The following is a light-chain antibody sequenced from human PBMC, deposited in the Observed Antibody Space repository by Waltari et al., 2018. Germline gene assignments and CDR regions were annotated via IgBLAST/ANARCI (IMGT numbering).Light chain of an antibody. CDR3: QQYYRSRT. CDR2: WAS. V-gene: IGKV4-1*01. Sequence: DIVMTQSPDSLAVSLGERATIDCKSSQSVFYRSDNKNYLAWDQHKPGQPPKLLFYWASTRESGVPDRFSASGSGTDFTLTINNLQAEDGAVYYCQQYYRSRTFGQGTKVEIK. CDR1: QSVFYRSDNKNY. J-gene: IGKJ1*01.